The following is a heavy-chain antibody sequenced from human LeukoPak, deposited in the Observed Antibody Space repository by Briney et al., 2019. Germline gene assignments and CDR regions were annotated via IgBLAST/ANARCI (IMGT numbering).Heavy chain of an antibody. CDR1: GGSFSGYY. CDR3: ARRPDYFDY. V-gene: IGHV4-34*01. J-gene: IGHJ4*02. Sequence: PSETLSLTCAVYGGSFSGYYWSWIRQPPGKGLEWIGEINHSGSTNYNPSLKSRVTISVDTSKNQFSLKLSSVTAADTAVYYCARRPDYFDYWGQGTLVTVSS. CDR2: INHSGST.